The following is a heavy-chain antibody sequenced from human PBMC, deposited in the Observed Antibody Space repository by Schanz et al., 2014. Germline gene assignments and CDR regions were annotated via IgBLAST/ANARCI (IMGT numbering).Heavy chain of an antibody. CDR1: GFTFSSYA. CDR2: ISGSGGST. V-gene: IGHV3-23*01. CDR3: ARGTDWNLHY. D-gene: IGHD1-1*01. J-gene: IGHJ4*02. Sequence: EGQLLESGGGLIQPGGSLRLSCAASGFTFSSYAMSWVRQAPGKGLEWVSAISGSGGSTYYADSVKGRFTISRENAKNSLYLQMNSLRAGDTAVYYCARGTDWNLHYWGQGALVTVSS.